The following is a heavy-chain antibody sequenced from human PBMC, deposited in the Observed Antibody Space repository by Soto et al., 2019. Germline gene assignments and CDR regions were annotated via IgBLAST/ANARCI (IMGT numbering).Heavy chain of an antibody. V-gene: IGHV3-66*01. CDR2: IYSGGST. CDR1: GFTVSSNY. J-gene: IGHJ6*03. D-gene: IGHD3-3*01. Sequence: GGFLRLSCAASGFTVSSNYMSWVRQAPGKGLEWVSVIYSGGSTYYADSVKGRFTISRDNSKNTLYLQMNSLRAEDTAVYYCARESLEWLLSSREVSKLSSYYYYYYMDVWGKGTTVTVSS. CDR3: ARESLEWLLSSREVSKLSSYYYYYYMDV.